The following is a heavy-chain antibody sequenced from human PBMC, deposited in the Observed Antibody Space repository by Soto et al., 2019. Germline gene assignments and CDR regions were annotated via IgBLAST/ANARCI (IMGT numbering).Heavy chain of an antibody. J-gene: IGHJ6*02. CDR3: ARDMGVVVKYYYSYYGMDV. D-gene: IGHD2-15*01. CDR2: IYYSGST. Sequence: PSETLSLTCTVSGGSISSGDYYWSWIRQPPGKGLEWIGYIYYSGSTYYNPSLKSRVTISVDTSKNQFSLKLSSVTAADTAVYYCARDMGVVVKYYYSYYGMDVWGQGTTVT. CDR1: GGSISSGDYY. V-gene: IGHV4-30-4*01.